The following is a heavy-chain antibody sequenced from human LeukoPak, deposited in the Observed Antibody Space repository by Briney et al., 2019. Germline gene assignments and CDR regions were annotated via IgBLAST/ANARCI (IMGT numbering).Heavy chain of an antibody. J-gene: IGHJ3*02. V-gene: IGHV3-23*01. Sequence: GGSLRLSCAASGFTFSSYAMSWVRQAPGKGLEWVSAISGSGGSTHYADSVKGRFTISRDNSKNTLYLQMNSLRAEDTAVYYCAKDQDSSGWYEVAFDIWGQGTMVTVSS. CDR2: ISGSGGST. CDR1: GFTFSSYA. CDR3: AKDQDSSGWYEVAFDI. D-gene: IGHD6-19*01.